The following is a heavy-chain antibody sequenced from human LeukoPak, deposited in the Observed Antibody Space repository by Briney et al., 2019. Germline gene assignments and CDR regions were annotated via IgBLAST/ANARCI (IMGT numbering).Heavy chain of an antibody. CDR3: ARLGSSWQYDY. CDR2: IYPGDSDT. V-gene: IGHV5-51*01. CDR1: CYCFTSYW. J-gene: IGHJ4*02. D-gene: IGHD6-13*01. Sequence: PGESLKICCNGSCYCFTSYWIGGGRQMPEKGLEWMGIIYPGDSDTRYSKSFQGQVTISADKSITTAYLQWSSRKAANTAMYYCARLGSSWQYDYWGQGTLVTVSS.